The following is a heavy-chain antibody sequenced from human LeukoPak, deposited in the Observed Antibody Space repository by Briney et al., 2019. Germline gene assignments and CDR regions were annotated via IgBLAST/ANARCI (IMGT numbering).Heavy chain of an antibody. V-gene: IGHV3-33*06. CDR3: AKDRRIAAAGPVGY. Sequence: PGRSLRLSCAASGFTFSSYGMHWVRQAPGKGLEWVAVIWYDGSNKYYADSVKGQFTISRDNSKNTLYLQMNSLRAEDTAVYYCAKDRRIAAAGPVGYWGQGTLVTVSS. D-gene: IGHD6-13*01. J-gene: IGHJ4*02. CDR2: IWYDGSNK. CDR1: GFTFSSYG.